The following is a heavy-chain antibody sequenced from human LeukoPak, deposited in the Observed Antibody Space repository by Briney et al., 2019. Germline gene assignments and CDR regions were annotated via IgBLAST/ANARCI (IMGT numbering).Heavy chain of an antibody. J-gene: IGHJ6*02. D-gene: IGHD2-2*01. CDR1: GYTFTSYG. CDR2: IGAYNGNT. CDR3: AREGYCSSTSCHEDYYYYYGMDV. V-gene: IGHV1-18*01. Sequence: ASVKVSCKASGYTFTSYGISWVRQAPGQGLEWMGWIGAYNGNTNYAQKLQGRVTMTTDTSTSTAYMELRSLRSDDTAVYYCAREGYCSSTSCHEDYYYYYGMDVWGQGTTVTVSS.